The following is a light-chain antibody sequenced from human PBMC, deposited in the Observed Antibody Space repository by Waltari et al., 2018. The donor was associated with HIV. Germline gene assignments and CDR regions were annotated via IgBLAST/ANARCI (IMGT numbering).Light chain of an antibody. CDR1: SSDVGRYNS. V-gene: IGLV2-11*01. CDR3: CSYAGGYTLV. J-gene: IGLJ3*02. Sequence: QSALTQPRSVSGSPGQSVPIPCTGTSSDVGRYNSVSWYQQPPGKAPKLMIYDVTKRPSGVPDRFSGSKSGNTASLTISGLQAEDEADYFCCSYAGGYTLVFGGGTKLTVL. CDR2: DVT.